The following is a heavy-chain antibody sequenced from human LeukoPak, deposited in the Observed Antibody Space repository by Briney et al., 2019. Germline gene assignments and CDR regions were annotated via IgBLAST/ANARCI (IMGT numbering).Heavy chain of an antibody. CDR1: GFTFSSYW. CDR2: IKQDGSEK. Sequence: GESLKISCAASGFTFSSYWMSWVRQAPGKGLEWVANIKQDGSEKYYVDSVRGRFTISRDNAKNSLYLQMNSLRAEDTAVYYCARVDYSFGYWGQGTLVTVSS. D-gene: IGHD2-15*01. CDR3: ARVDYSFGY. V-gene: IGHV3-7*01. J-gene: IGHJ4*02.